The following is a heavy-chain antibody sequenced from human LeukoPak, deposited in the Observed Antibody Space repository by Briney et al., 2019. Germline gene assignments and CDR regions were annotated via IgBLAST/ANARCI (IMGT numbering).Heavy chain of an antibody. V-gene: IGHV1-8*03. J-gene: IGHJ2*01. CDR2: MNPSLWNT. D-gene: IGHD3-3*01. Sequence: ASVTVSFKTSVYTFTDYDINWVRQAPGQGRERRGWMNPSLWNTGYAQKFQGRVTITKNTSISTVYMELSSLKSEDTAVYYCARGRVTVFGPEAWYFDLWGRGTLVTVSS. CDR3: ARGRVTVFGPEAWYFDL. CDR1: VYTFTDYD.